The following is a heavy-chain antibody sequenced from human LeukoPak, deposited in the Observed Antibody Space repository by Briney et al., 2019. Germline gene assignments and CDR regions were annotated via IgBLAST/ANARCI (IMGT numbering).Heavy chain of an antibody. D-gene: IGHD3-9*01. CDR1: GGSITSYY. CDR2: LYPSGTT. Sequence: PSETLSLTCTVSGGSITSYYWSWIRQPAGKGLEWIGRLYPSGTTNCSPSFRSRVTMSIDKSRNQFALKLNAVTAADTAMYYCARDSPYTILTDHYPAHFDYWGQGILVTVSS. J-gene: IGHJ4*02. CDR3: ARDSPYTILTDHYPAHFDY. V-gene: IGHV4-4*07.